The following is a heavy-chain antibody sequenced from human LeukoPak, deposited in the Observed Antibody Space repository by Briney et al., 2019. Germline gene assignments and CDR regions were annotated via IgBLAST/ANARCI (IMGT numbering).Heavy chain of an antibody. Sequence: SETLSLTCTVSGGSISSSDYYWGWIRQPPGKGLEWIGTIYYSGSTYYNPSLQSRVTISVDTSKNQFSLNMSSVTAADTAVYYCARHPGGYCSSTSCYSGGVFDIWGQGTMVTMSS. J-gene: IGHJ3*02. CDR2: IYYSGST. D-gene: IGHD2-2*01. CDR1: GGSISSSDYY. V-gene: IGHV4-39*01. CDR3: ARHPGGYCSSTSCYSGGVFDI.